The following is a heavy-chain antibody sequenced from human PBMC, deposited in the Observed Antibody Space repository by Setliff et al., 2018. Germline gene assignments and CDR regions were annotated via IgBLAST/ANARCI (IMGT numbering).Heavy chain of an antibody. CDR3: ARHRPNLPFDA. J-gene: IGHJ4*02. CDR1: GFTFNTYT. CDR2: VYYSGYT. Sequence: KTAGSLRLSCAASGFTFNTYTMGWIRQPPGKGLEWIGRVYYSGYTYYIPSLLSRVTISVDTSKNQFSLKLSSVTAADTSVYFCARHRPNLPFDAWGQGALVTVSS. D-gene: IGHD7-27*01. V-gene: IGHV4-39*01.